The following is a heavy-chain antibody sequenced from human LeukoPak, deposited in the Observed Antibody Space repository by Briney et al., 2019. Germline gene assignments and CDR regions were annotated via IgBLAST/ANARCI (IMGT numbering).Heavy chain of an antibody. CDR3: AQDHGYSGADYESDFDS. Sequence: GGSLRLSCAASGFTFRNYAMSWVRQAPGKGLEWVSAISGSGDSTYFADSVKGRFSISRDNSKNTLYLQMIGLRAEDTAVYYCAQDHGYSGADYESDFDSWGQGTLVTVSS. CDR1: GFTFRNYA. CDR2: ISGSGDST. V-gene: IGHV3-23*01. D-gene: IGHD5-12*01. J-gene: IGHJ4*02.